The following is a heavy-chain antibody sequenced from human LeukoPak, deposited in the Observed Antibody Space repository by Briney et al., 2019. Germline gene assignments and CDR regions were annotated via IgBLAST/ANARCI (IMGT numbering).Heavy chain of an antibody. J-gene: IGHJ4*02. CDR2: ISYDGSNK. D-gene: IGHD6-19*01. V-gene: IGHV3-30-3*01. CDR1: GFTFSSYA. CDR3: ARDSSGWYESACFDY. Sequence: PGGSLRLSCAASGFTFSSYAMHWVRQAPGKGLEWVAVISYDGSNKYYADSVKGRFTISRDNSKNTLYLQMNSLRAEDTAVYNCARDSSGWYESACFDYWGQGTLVTVSS.